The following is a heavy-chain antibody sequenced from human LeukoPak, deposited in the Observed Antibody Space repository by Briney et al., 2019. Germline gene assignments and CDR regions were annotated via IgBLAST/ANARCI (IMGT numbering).Heavy chain of an antibody. CDR2: IYYTGST. V-gene: IGHV4-59*01. CDR1: GGSISRYF. Sequence: SETLSLTCTVSGGSISRYFWNWIRQPPGKGLEWIGYIYYTGSTNYNPSLKSRVTISIDTSKNQFSLKLSSVTAADTAVYYCARDPPWGSYYPRGYFDLWGRGTLVTVSS. CDR3: ARDPPWGSYYPRGYFDL. J-gene: IGHJ2*01. D-gene: IGHD1-26*01.